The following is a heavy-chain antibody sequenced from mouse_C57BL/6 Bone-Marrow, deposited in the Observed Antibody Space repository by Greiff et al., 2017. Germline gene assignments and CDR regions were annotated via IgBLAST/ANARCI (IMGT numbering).Heavy chain of an antibody. CDR1: GFNIKDDY. D-gene: IGHD2-3*01. CDR3: SSFDGNYFDF. J-gene: IGHJ2*01. CDR2: IDPEIGDT. Sequence: EVKLQESGAELVRPGASVKLSCTASGFNIKDDYIHWVKQRPEQGLEWIGWIDPEIGDTEYASKFPGKATITSDTSSNTAYRQRSSLTSEDTAVYYCSSFDGNYFDFWGQGTPLTVAS. V-gene: IGHV14-4*01.